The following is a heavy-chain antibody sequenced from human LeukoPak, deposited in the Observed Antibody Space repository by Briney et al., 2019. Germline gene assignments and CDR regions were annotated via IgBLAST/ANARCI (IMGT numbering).Heavy chain of an antibody. CDR1: GFTFTSSA. CDR2: IVVGSDNT. V-gene: IGHV1-58*01. CDR3: AADRSNIAAAGTSFEMPRDY. D-gene: IGHD6-13*01. J-gene: IGHJ4*02. Sequence: SVKVSCKASGFTFTSSAVQWVRQARGQRLEWIGWIVVGSDNTNYAQKFQERVTITRDMSTSTAYMELSSLRSEDTAVYYCAADRSNIAAAGTSFEMPRDYWGQGTLVTVSS.